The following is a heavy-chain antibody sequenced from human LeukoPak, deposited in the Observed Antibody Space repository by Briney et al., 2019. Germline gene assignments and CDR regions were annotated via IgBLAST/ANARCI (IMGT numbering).Heavy chain of an antibody. J-gene: IGHJ4*02. D-gene: IGHD6-19*01. CDR1: GGPFSGYY. Sequence: PSETLSLTCAVYGGPFSGYYWSWIRQPPGKGLEWIGEINHSGSTNYNPSLKSRVTISVDTSKNQFSLKLSSVTAADTAVYYCARGSPQWLVQAQTSPFDYWGQGTLVTVSS. CDR3: ARGSPQWLVQAQTSPFDY. CDR2: INHSGST. V-gene: IGHV4-34*01.